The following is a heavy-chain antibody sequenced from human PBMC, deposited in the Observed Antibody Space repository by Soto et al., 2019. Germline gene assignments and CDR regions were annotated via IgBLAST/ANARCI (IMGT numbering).Heavy chain of an antibody. CDR2: IKHDGSEK. J-gene: IGHJ4*02. Sequence: EVQLVESGGGLVQPGGSLRLSCAASGFTFSSYWMSWVRQAPGKGLEWVANIKHDGSEKYYVDSVKGRFTISRDNAKNSLYLQMNSLRAEDTAVYYCARDRVADYDFWSGYPPYYFDYWGQGTLVTVSS. CDR3: ARDRVADYDFWSGYPPYYFDY. CDR1: GFTFSSYW. D-gene: IGHD3-3*01. V-gene: IGHV3-7*03.